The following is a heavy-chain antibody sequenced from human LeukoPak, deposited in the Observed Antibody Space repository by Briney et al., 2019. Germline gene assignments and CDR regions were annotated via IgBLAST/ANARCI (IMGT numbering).Heavy chain of an antibody. V-gene: IGHV3-72*01. J-gene: IGHJ4*02. CDR3: ARVGGDTGRSFDY. CDR1: GFTFTDYY. Sequence: GGSLRLSCAASGFTFTDYYMSWIRQAPGKGLEWVGRTRKRANSYTTEYAAFVRGRFIISRDDSKNSLYLQMNSLKVEDTAVYYCARVGGDTGRSFDYWGQGTLVTVSS. D-gene: IGHD5-18*01. CDR2: TRKRANSYTT.